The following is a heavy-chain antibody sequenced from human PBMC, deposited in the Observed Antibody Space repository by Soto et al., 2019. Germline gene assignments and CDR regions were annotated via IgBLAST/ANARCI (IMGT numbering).Heavy chain of an antibody. V-gene: IGHV4-30-4*01. CDR1: GGSISSGDYY. Sequence: PSETLSLTCTVSGGSISSGDYYWSWIRQPPGKGLEWIGYIYYSGSTYYNPSLKSRVTISVDTSKNQFSLKLSSVTAADTAVYYCATSPRAIFGVVIMKPYYGMDVWGQGTTVTVSS. CDR3: ATSPRAIFGVVIMKPYYGMDV. CDR2: IYYSGST. D-gene: IGHD3-3*01. J-gene: IGHJ6*02.